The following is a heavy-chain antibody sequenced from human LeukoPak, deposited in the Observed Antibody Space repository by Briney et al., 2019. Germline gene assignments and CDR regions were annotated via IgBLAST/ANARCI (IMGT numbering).Heavy chain of an antibody. CDR3: ARYLATSYYYYYYMDV. Sequence: GGSLRLSCAASGFTFSSYSMNWVRQAPGKGLEWVSSISSSSSYIYYADAVKGRFTISRDNAKNSLYLQMNSLRAEDTAVYYCARYLATSYYYYYYMDVWGKGTTVTVSS. CDR2: ISSSSSYI. D-gene: IGHD5-12*01. CDR1: GFTFSSYS. V-gene: IGHV3-21*01. J-gene: IGHJ6*03.